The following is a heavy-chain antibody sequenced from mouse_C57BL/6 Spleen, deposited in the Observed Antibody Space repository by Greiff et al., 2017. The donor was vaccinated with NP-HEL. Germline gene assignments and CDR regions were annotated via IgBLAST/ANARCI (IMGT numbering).Heavy chain of an antibody. J-gene: IGHJ2*01. D-gene: IGHD4-1*01. V-gene: IGHV5-4*01. CDR3: ARDLTGTRGY. CDR2: ISDGGSYT. Sequence: EVQGVESGGGLVKPGGSLKLSCAASGFTFSSYAMSWVRQTPEKRLEWVATISDGGSYTYYPDNVKGRFTISRDNAKNNLYLQMSHLKSEDTAMYYCARDLTGTRGYWGRGTTLTVSS. CDR1: GFTFSSYA.